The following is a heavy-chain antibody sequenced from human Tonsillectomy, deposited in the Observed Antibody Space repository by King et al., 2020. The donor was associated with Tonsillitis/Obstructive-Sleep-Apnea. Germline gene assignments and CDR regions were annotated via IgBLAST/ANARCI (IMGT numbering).Heavy chain of an antibody. CDR3: ARDHTTYYDILTGYHDAFDI. CDR1: GFTFSSYS. J-gene: IGHJ3*02. Sequence: VQLVESGGGLVKPGGSLRLSCAASGFTFSSYSMNWVRQAPGKGLEWVSSISSSSSYIYYADSVKGRFTISRDNAKNSLYLQMNSLRAEDTAVYYCARDHTTYYDILTGYHDAFDIWGQATMVTVSS. CDR2: ISSSSSYI. V-gene: IGHV3-21*01. D-gene: IGHD3-9*01.